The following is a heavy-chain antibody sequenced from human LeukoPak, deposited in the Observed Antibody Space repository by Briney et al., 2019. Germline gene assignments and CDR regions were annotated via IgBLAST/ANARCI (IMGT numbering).Heavy chain of an antibody. Sequence: GGSLRLSCAASGLTFSSYWMSWVRQAPGKGLEWVANIKQDGSEKYYVDSVKGRFTISRDNAKNSLYLQMNSLRAEDTAAYYCARDDQQQLFDYWGQGTLVTVSS. D-gene: IGHD6-13*01. CDR3: ARDDQQQLFDY. V-gene: IGHV3-7*03. CDR1: GLTFSSYW. CDR2: IKQDGSEK. J-gene: IGHJ4*02.